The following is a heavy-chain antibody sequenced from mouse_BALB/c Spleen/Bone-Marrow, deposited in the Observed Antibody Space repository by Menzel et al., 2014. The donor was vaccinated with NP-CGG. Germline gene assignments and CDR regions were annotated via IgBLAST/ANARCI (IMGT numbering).Heavy chain of an antibody. V-gene: IGHV1-54*01. CDR1: GYAFTNYL. CDR3: AIYLTGTIPLNF. Sequence: VQLQQSGAELVRPGTSVKVSCKASGYAFTNYLIEWVKQRPGQGLEWIGVINPGSGGTNYNEKFRGKATLTADKSSSTAYMQLNSLTSDNSAVYFFAIYLTGTIPLNFWVQETSFTFSS. D-gene: IGHD4-1*01. J-gene: IGHJ4*01. CDR2: INPGSGGT.